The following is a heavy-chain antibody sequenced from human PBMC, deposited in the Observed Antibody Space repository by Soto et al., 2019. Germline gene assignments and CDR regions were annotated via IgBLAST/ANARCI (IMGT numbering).Heavy chain of an antibody. CDR3: ARGGTTVTDPHYYYYYGMDV. Sequence: PSDTLSLSCTVSGGSISSYYWSWIRQPPGKGLEWIGYIYYSGSTNYNPSLKSRVTISVDTSKNQFSLKLSSVTAADTAVYYCARGGTTVTDPHYYYYYGMDVWGQGTTVTVSS. CDR2: IYYSGST. V-gene: IGHV4-59*01. D-gene: IGHD4-17*01. J-gene: IGHJ6*02. CDR1: GGSISSYY.